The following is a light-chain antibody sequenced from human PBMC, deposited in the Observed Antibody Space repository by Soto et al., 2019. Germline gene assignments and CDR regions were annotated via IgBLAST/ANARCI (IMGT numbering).Light chain of an antibody. V-gene: IGKV2-30*01. CDR2: KVS. Sequence: DVVVTQSPLSLPVTLGQPASISCRSSQSLVYSDGNTYLSWFHQRPGQSPRRLIYKVSNRDSGVPDRFSGSGSGTDFTLKISRVEAEDVGVYYCTQGTKWPGTFGQGTKLEIK. J-gene: IGKJ2*01. CDR3: TQGTKWPGT. CDR1: QSLVYSDGNTY.